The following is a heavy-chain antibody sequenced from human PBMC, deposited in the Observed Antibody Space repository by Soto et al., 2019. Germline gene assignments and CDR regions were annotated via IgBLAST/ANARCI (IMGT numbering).Heavy chain of an antibody. CDR1: GGTFSSYT. Sequence: QVQLVQSGAEVKKPGSSVKVSCKASGGTFSSYTISWVRQAPGQGLEWMGRIIPILGIANYAQKFQGRVTITADKSTSTAYMELSSLRSEDTAVYYCARLWLAQWYFDLWGRGTLVTVSS. CDR2: IIPILGIA. V-gene: IGHV1-69*02. J-gene: IGHJ2*01. CDR3: ARLWLAQWYFDL. D-gene: IGHD6-19*01.